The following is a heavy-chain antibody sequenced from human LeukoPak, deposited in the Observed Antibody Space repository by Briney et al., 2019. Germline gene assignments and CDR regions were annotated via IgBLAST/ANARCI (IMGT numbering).Heavy chain of an antibody. CDR2: IKQDGSEK. D-gene: IGHD2-2*01. J-gene: IGHJ4*02. CDR3: ARVLYCSSTSCPGGEDY. CDR1: GFTFSSYW. Sequence: PGGSLRLSCAASGFTFSSYWMSWVRQAPGKGLEWVANIKQDGSEKYYVDSVKGRFTISRDNAKNSLYLQMNSLRAEDTAVYYCARVLYCSSTSCPGGEDYWGQGTLVTVSS. V-gene: IGHV3-7*01.